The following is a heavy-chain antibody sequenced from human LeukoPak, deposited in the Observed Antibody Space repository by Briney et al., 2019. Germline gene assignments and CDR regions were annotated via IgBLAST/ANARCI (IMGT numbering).Heavy chain of an antibody. CDR1: GFIFSSYW. V-gene: IGHV3-7*01. D-gene: IGHD2-2*01. CDR3: GRLAHNAWYAIDF. J-gene: IGHJ4*02. Sequence: PGGSLRLSCAASGFIFSSYWMTWVRQAPGKGLEWLANILPDGSQKYYVDSVKGRFTISRDNPKNSLYLQINNLRAEDTAVYYCGRLAHNAWYAIDFWGQGTLVTVSS. CDR2: ILPDGSQK.